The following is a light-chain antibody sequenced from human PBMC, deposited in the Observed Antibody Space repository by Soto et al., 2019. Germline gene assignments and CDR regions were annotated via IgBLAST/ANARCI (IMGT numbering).Light chain of an antibody. CDR1: SGHSSYI. Sequence: QSVLTQSSSASASLGSSVKLTCTLSSGHSSYIIAWHQQQPGKAPRYLMKLEGXXXXXXXXXXXXXFSGSSSGADRYLTIXXXXXXXXXDYYCETWDSNTRVFGGGTKLTVL. J-gene: IGLJ3*02. CDR3: ETWDSNTRV. V-gene: IGLV4-60*02. CDR2: LEGXXXX.